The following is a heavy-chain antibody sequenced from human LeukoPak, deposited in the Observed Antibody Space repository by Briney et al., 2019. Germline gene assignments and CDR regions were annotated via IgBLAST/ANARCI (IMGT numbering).Heavy chain of an antibody. Sequence: SETLSLTCTVSGGSNSSSSYYWGWIRQPPGKGLEWIGSIYYSGSTYYNPSLKSRVTISVDTSKNQFSLKLSSVTAADTAVYYCARAANYDPLFDYWGQGTLVTVSS. V-gene: IGHV4-39*01. D-gene: IGHD1-7*01. CDR1: GGSNSSSSYY. J-gene: IGHJ4*02. CDR2: IYYSGST. CDR3: ARAANYDPLFDY.